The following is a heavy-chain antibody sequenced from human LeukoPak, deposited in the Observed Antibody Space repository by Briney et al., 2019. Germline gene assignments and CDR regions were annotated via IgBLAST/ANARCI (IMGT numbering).Heavy chain of an antibody. CDR1: GYTFTGYY. V-gene: IGHV1-2*02. CDR3: ARAVEYPSPHFDY. Sequence: ASVKVSCKASGYTFTGYYMHWVRQAPGQGLEWMGWINPNSGGTNYAQKFQGRVTMTRDTSISTAYMELSRLRSDDTAVYYCARAVEYPSPHFDYWGQGTLVTVSS. J-gene: IGHJ4*02. CDR2: INPNSGGT. D-gene: IGHD2-2*01.